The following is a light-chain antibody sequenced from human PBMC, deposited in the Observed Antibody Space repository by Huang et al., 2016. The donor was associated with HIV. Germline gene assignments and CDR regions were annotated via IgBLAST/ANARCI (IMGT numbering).Light chain of an antibody. V-gene: IGKV2-29*02. J-gene: IGKJ4*01. CDR2: EVS. CDR3: VQTVHLPT. Sequence: DIVMAQTPLSLSVTPGQPASISCKSSQSLIHSAGKTYLSWYLQKPGRSPQLLSYEVSRRFSGAPDRFSGSGSGTDFTLKISRVEAEDVGVYYCVQTVHLPTFGGGTRVDI. CDR1: QSLIHSAGKTY.